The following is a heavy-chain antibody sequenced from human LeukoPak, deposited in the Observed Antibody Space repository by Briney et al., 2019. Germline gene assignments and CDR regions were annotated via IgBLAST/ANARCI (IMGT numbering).Heavy chain of an antibody. Sequence: PSETLSLTCTVSGGSISSGGYYWSWIRQHPGKGLEWIGYIYYSGSTYYNPSLKSRVTISVDTSKNQFSLKLCSVTAADTAVYYCARGGLDSGYSDYWGQGTLVTVSS. D-gene: IGHD1-26*01. CDR3: ARGGLDSGYSDY. J-gene: IGHJ4*02. V-gene: IGHV4-31*03. CDR1: GGSISSGGYY. CDR2: IYYSGST.